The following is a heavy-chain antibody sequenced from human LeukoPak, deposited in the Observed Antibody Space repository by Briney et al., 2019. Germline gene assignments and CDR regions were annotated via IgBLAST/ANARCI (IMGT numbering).Heavy chain of an antibody. CDR2: ISSSGST. J-gene: IGHJ3*02. Sequence: SGTLSLTCTVSGDSISSGDYYWSWIRQHAGKGLEWIGRISSSGSTNYNPSLKSRVTISVDTSKNQFSLKLSSVTAADTAVYFCARGPYSYDSSGAFDIWGQGTMVTVSS. CDR1: GDSISSGDYY. V-gene: IGHV4-61*02. CDR3: ARGPYSYDSSGAFDI. D-gene: IGHD3-22*01.